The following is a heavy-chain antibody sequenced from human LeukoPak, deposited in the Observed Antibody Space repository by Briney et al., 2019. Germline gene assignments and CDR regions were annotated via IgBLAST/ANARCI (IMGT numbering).Heavy chain of an antibody. D-gene: IGHD1-14*01. CDR3: ARQSWSGYSYYYYYMDV. CDR1: GGSISSSSYY. V-gene: IGHV4-39*01. Sequence: PSETLSLTCTVPGGSISSSSYYWGWIRQPPGKGLEWIGSIYYSGSTYYNPSLKSRVTISVDTSKNQFSLKLSSVTAADTAVYYCARQSWSGYSYYYYYMDVWGKGTTVTVSS. J-gene: IGHJ6*03. CDR2: IYYSGST.